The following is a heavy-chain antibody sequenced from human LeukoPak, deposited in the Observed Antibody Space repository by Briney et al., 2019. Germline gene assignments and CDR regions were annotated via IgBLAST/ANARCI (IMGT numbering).Heavy chain of an antibody. CDR3: ARILDCSSSSCSYGMDV. Sequence: PSETLSLTCAVSGGSMSSYYWSWIRRPPGKGLEWIGYIFYSGSTNYNPSLKSRVTISVDTSKNQFSLKLSSVTAADTAVYYCARILDCSSSSCSYGMDVWGQGTTVTVPS. D-gene: IGHD2-15*01. CDR2: IFYSGST. V-gene: IGHV4-59*08. CDR1: GGSMSSYY. J-gene: IGHJ6*02.